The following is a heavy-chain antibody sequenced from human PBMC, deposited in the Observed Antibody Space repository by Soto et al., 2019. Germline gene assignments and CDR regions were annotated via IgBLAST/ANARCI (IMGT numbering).Heavy chain of an antibody. J-gene: IGHJ4*02. Sequence: SETLSLTCAVSSGSISSSNWWSWVRQPPGKGLEWIGEIYHSGSTNYNPSLKSRVTISVDKSKNQFSLKLSSVTAADTAVYYCARVRGPDYGDYPPRTRVGYFDYWGQGTLVTVSS. CDR3: ARVRGPDYGDYPPRTRVGYFDY. CDR2: IYHSGST. V-gene: IGHV4-4*02. D-gene: IGHD4-17*01. CDR1: SGSISSSNW.